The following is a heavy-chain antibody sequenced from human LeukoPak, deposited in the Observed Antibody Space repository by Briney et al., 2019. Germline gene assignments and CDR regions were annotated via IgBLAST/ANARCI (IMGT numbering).Heavy chain of an antibody. Sequence: PGGSLRLSCAASGFTFSSYDMNWVRQAPGKGLEWVSSISAGGGSTYYGDSVKGRFTISRDNAKNSLYLQMNSLRAEDMALYYCAKGAYSSGWNAFDIWGQGTMVTVSS. D-gene: IGHD6-19*01. J-gene: IGHJ3*02. CDR3: AKGAYSSGWNAFDI. CDR1: GFTFSSYD. V-gene: IGHV3-23*01. CDR2: ISAGGGST.